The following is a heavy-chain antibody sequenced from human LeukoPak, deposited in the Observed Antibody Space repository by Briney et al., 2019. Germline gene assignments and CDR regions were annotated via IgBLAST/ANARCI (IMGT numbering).Heavy chain of an antibody. CDR2: IYYSGST. Sequence: GSLRLSCAASGFTFSDYYMSWIRQPPGKGLEWIGYIYYSGSTNYNPSLKSRVTISVDTSKNQFSLKLSSVTAADTAVYYCARAAYSGSYHSDYWGQGTLVTVSS. CDR3: ARAAYSGSYHSDY. D-gene: IGHD1-26*01. V-gene: IGHV4-59*01. J-gene: IGHJ4*02. CDR1: GFTFSDYY.